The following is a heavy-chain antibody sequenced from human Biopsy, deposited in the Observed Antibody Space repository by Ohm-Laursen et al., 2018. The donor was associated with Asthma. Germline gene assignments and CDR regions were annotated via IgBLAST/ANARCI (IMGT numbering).Heavy chain of an antibody. J-gene: IGHJ3*02. CDR1: GGSISSSSYY. Sequence: SETLSLTWTVSGGSISSSSYYWGWIRQPSGKGLEWIGSIYYSGSTYYNPSLKSRVTISVDTSKNQFSLKLSSVTAADTAVYYCARQGYDFWSGYFDAFDIWGQGTMVTVSS. CDR3: ARQGYDFWSGYFDAFDI. CDR2: IYYSGST. V-gene: IGHV4-39*01. D-gene: IGHD3-3*01.